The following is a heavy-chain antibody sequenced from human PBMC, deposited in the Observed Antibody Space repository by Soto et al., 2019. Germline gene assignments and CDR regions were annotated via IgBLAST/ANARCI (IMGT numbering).Heavy chain of an antibody. V-gene: IGHV1-69*02. CDR2: IIPILGIP. D-gene: IGHD2-21*02. CDR1: GGTFSSYT. J-gene: IGHJ4*02. Sequence: QVQLVQSGAEVKKPGSSVKVSCKASGGTFSSYTISWVRQAPGQGLEWMGRIIPILGIPNYAQKFQGRVTIPADKSTSTAYMELSSLRSEDTAVYYCARMSGYCGGDSSTRDYWGQGTLVTVSS. CDR3: ARMSGYCGGDSSTRDY.